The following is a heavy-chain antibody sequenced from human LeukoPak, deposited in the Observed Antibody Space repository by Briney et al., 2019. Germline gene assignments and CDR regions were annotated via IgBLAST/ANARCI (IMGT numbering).Heavy chain of an antibody. D-gene: IGHD2-2*01. CDR1: GFTFSSYS. V-gene: IGHV3-21*01. J-gene: IGHJ5*02. Sequence: GGSLRLSCAASGFTFSSYSMNWVRQAPGKGLEWVSSISSSSSYIYYADSVKGRFTISRDNAKNPLYLQMNSLRAEDTAVYYCARGVAKSSTSSNWFDPWGQGTLVTVSS. CDR3: ARGVAKSSTSSNWFDP. CDR2: ISSSSSYI.